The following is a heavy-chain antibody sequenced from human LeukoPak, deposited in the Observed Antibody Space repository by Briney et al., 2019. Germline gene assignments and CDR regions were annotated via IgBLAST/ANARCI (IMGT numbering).Heavy chain of an antibody. CDR2: IYSGGST. V-gene: IGHV3-53*01. J-gene: IGHJ4*02. CDR3: ARDSASGWYHAY. Sequence: GGSLRLSCAASGVTFSSSYMSWVRQAPGKGLEWVSVIYSGGSTYYADSVKGRFTISRDNSKNTLYLQMNSLRAEDTAVYYCARDSASGWYHAYWGQGTLVTVSS. D-gene: IGHD6-19*01. CDR1: GVTFSSSY.